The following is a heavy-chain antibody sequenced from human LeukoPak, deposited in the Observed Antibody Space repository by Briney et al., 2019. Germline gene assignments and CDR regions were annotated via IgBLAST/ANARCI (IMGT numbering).Heavy chain of an antibody. CDR1: GGSISSHY. J-gene: IGHJ5*02. CDR2: IYYRGST. V-gene: IGHV4-59*11. CDR3: ARAPGYCSSTSCYTDNWFDP. D-gene: IGHD2-2*02. Sequence: SETLSLTCTVSGGSISSHYWSWIRQPPGKGLEWIGYIYYRGSTNYNPSRKSRVTISVDTSKNQFSLKLSSVTVADTAVYYCARAPGYCSSTSCYTDNWFDPWGQGTLVTVSS.